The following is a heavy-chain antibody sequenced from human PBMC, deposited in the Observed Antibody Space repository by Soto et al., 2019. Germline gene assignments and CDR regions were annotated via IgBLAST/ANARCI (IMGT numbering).Heavy chain of an antibody. CDR3: AREWDCSGGSCYSDYYYGMDV. Sequence: EVQLVESGGGLVQPGGSLRLSCAASGFTFSSYSMNWVRQAPGKGLEWVSYISSSSSTIYYADSVKGRFTISRDNAKNSLDLQMNSLRDEDTAVYYCAREWDCSGGSCYSDYYYGMDVWGQGTTVTVSS. D-gene: IGHD2-15*01. CDR2: ISSSSSTI. V-gene: IGHV3-48*02. CDR1: GFTFSSYS. J-gene: IGHJ6*02.